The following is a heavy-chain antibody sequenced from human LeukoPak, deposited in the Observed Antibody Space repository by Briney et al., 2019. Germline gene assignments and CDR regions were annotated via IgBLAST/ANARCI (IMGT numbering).Heavy chain of an antibody. CDR3: ASQNLGSIDY. D-gene: IGHD1-26*01. Sequence: SDTLSLTCAVNGGSFSRYYWSWIRQPPGKGLEWIGSIYHSGSTYYNPSLKSRVTISVDTSKNQFSLKLSSVTAADTAVYYCASQNLGSIDYWGQGTLVTVSS. V-gene: IGHV4-34*01. CDR2: IYHSGST. CDR1: GGSFSRYY. J-gene: IGHJ4*02.